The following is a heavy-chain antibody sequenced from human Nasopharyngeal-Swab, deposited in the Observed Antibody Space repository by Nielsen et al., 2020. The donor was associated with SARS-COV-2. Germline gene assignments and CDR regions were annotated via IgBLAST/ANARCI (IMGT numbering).Heavy chain of an antibody. CDR2: IRSRANSYAT. J-gene: IGHJ4*02. V-gene: IGHV3-73*01. Sequence: GGPLRLSCAASGFTFSGSSLHWVGQASGKGLEWIGLIRSRANSYATVYAASVKGRFTISRDDTKNTAYLQMNSLKTEDTAVYYCARAKDDSSGSLFDYWGQGNLVTVSS. CDR1: GFTFSGSS. D-gene: IGHD3-22*01. CDR3: ARAKDDSSGSLFDY.